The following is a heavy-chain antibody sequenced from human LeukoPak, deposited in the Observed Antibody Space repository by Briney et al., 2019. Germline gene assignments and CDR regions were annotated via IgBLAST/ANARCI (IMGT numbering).Heavy chain of an antibody. J-gene: IGHJ4*02. CDR3: AREGSGYRSFDY. CDR1: GGSISSYY. CDR2: IYYSGST. V-gene: IGHV4-59*12. D-gene: IGHD3-22*01. Sequence: SATLSFTCTACGGSISSYYWSWIRPPPGKGLGWIGYIYYSGSTNYNPSLKSRVTISVDTSKNQFSLKLSTVTAEDTAVYYCAREGSGYRSFDYWGQGTLVTVSS.